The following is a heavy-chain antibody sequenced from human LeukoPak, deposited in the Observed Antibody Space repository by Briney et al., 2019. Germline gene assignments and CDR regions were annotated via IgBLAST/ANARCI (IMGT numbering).Heavy chain of an antibody. CDR1: GFTFSSYS. CDR3: ARTRYSSGSEGFDY. CDR2: ISSSSSYI. V-gene: IGHV3-21*01. D-gene: IGHD6-19*01. Sequence: GRSLRLSCAASGFTFSSYSMNWVRQAPGKGLEWVSSISSSSSYIYYADSVKGRFTISRDNAKNSLYLQMNSLRAEDTAVYYCARTRYSSGSEGFDYWGQGTLVTVSS. J-gene: IGHJ4*02.